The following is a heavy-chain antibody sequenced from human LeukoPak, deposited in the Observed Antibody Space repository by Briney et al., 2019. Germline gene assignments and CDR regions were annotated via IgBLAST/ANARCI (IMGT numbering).Heavy chain of an antibody. J-gene: IGHJ4*02. V-gene: IGHV4-59*01. Sequence: SETLSLTCTVSGRSISSYYWSWIRQPPGKGLEWIGYIYYSGSTNYNPSLKSRVTISVDTSKNQFSLKLSSVTAADTAVYYCARYGGGGGYFDYWGQGTLVTVSS. CDR3: ARYGGGGGYFDY. CDR1: GRSISSYY. D-gene: IGHD2-21*01. CDR2: IYYSGST.